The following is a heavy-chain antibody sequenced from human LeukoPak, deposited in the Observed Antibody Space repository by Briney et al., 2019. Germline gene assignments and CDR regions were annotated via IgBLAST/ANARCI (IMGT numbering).Heavy chain of an antibody. CDR1: GGSIISGDYY. V-gene: IGHV4-30-4*08. CDR3: ARDRPPVGAFDY. CDR2: IYYSGST. Sequence: SQTLSLTCTVSGGSIISGDYYWSRIRQPPGKGLEWIGYIYYSGSTYYNPSLKSRVTISVDTSKNQFSLKLSSVTAADTAVYYCARDRPPVGAFDYWGQGTLVTVSS. D-gene: IGHD1-26*01. J-gene: IGHJ4*02.